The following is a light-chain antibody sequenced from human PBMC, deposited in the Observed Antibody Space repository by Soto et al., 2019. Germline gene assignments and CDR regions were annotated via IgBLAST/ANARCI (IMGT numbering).Light chain of an antibody. Sequence: QSALTQPPSASGAPGQWVTIYCSGSSSNIGSNTVNWYQQLPGTAPRLLMYSNSQRPSGVPDRFSGSKSGTSASLAISGLQSEDEAEYYCAAWDDSLSGVVFGGGTKLTVL. CDR2: SNS. CDR3: AAWDDSLSGVV. V-gene: IGLV1-44*01. CDR1: SSNIGSNT. J-gene: IGLJ2*01.